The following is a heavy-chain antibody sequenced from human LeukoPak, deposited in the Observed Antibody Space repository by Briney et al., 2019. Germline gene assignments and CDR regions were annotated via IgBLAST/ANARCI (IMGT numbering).Heavy chain of an antibody. CDR3: AREKYSSSYWYFDL. Sequence: SETLSLTCAVYGGSFSGYYWSWIRQPPGKGLQWIGEINHSGSTSYNPSLKSRVTISVDTSKNQFSLKLSSVTAADTAVYYCAREKYSSSYWYFDLWGRGTLVTVSS. V-gene: IGHV4-34*01. J-gene: IGHJ2*01. CDR1: GGSFSGYY. D-gene: IGHD6-6*01. CDR2: INHSGST.